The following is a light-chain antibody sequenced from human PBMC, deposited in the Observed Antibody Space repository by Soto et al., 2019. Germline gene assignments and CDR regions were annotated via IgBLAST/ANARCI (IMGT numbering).Light chain of an antibody. J-gene: IGKJ1*01. CDR2: GAS. Sequence: EIVLTQSPGTLSLSPGEGATLSCRASQSVSGSYLAWYQHKPGQAPRLLIYGASSRATGIPERFSGSGSGTDFTLIISRLEPEDFAVYYCQQYGSSPPWTFGQRTKVDIK. CDR1: QSVSGSY. CDR3: QQYGSSPPWT. V-gene: IGKV3-20*01.